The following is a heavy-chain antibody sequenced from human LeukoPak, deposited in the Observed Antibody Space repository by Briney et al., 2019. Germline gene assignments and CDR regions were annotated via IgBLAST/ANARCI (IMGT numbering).Heavy chain of an antibody. CDR3: ASLPRYFDWHLGFDY. Sequence: GGSLRLSCAASGFTFSSYWMNWVRQAPGKGLEWVANIKQDGSEKYYVDSVKGRFTISRDNAKNSLYLQMNSLRAEDTAVYYCASLPRYFDWHLGFDYWGQGTLVTVSS. D-gene: IGHD3-9*01. V-gene: IGHV3-7*01. J-gene: IGHJ4*02. CDR1: GFTFSSYW. CDR2: IKQDGSEK.